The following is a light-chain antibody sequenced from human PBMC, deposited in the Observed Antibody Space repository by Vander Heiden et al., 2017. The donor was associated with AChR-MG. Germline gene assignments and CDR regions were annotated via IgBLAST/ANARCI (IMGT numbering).Light chain of an antibody. CDR1: QTVSTN. J-gene: IGKJ4*01. CDR3: QQYNNWTPALT. CDR2: GAS. V-gene: IGKV3-15*01. Sequence: EIVMTPSPATLSVSPRERAALSCRASQTVSTNLAWYQQRPGQAPSLLIYGASTRATGIPARFRGSGSGTESTLTISSLQSEDFAVYYCQQYNNWTPALTFGGGTKVEIK.